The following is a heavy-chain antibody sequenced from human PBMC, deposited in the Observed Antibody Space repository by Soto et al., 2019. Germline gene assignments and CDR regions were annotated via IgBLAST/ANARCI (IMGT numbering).Heavy chain of an antibody. CDR3: ATPTVTSVRYYYYGMDV. D-gene: IGHD4-17*01. CDR2: IIPIFGTA. CDR1: GGTFSSYA. J-gene: IGHJ6*02. Sequence: QVQLVQSGAEVKKPGSSVKVSCKASGGTFSSYAISWVRQAPGQGLEWMGGIIPIFGTANYAQKSQGRVTITADESTSTAYMELSSLRSEDTAVYYCATPTVTSVRYYYYGMDVWGQGTTVTVSS. V-gene: IGHV1-69*01.